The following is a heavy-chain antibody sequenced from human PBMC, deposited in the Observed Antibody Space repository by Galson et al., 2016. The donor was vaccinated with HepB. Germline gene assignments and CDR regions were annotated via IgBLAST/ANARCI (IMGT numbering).Heavy chain of an antibody. D-gene: IGHD6-6*01. CDR3: AKGDESIPARYGMDV. V-gene: IGHV3-9*01. CDR1: GFTFDGFA. J-gene: IGHJ6*04. Sequence: SLRLSCAASGFTFDGFAMHWVRQAPGKGLGWVAGISRHSTIINHADSVKGRFTISRDNAKNSLYLEMNNLKIDDTALYYCAKGDESIPARYGMDVWGKGTTVTVSS. CDR2: ISRHSTII.